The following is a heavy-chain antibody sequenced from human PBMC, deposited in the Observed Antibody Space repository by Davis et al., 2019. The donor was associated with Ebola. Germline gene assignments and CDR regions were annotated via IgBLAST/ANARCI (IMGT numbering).Heavy chain of an antibody. CDR3: ARAITMVRPNNWFDP. CDR1: GYTFTSYC. CDR2: ILPILGIA. V-gene: IGHV1-18*01. Sequence: AASVTVSCKASGYTFTSYCISWVRQAPGHGLAWMGRILPILGIANSAQKLQGRVTMTTDTSTSTAYMELRSLRSDDTAGYYCARAITMVRPNNWFDPWGQGTLGTGSS. D-gene: IGHD3-10*01. J-gene: IGHJ5*02.